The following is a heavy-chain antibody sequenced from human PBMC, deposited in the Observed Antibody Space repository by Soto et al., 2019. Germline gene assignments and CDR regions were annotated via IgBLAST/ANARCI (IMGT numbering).Heavy chain of an antibody. V-gene: IGHV1-18*01. D-gene: IGHD2-2*01. CDR2: MSPYNGNT. Sequence: GAPVKGSCKASGYTFTSYGISWVRQAPGQGVEWMGWMSPYNGNTNYAQKLQGRVTMTTDTSTSTAYMELRSLRSDDTAVYYCARDYYCSSTSCYYSLDYWGQGTLVTVSS. J-gene: IGHJ4*02. CDR3: ARDYYCSSTSCYYSLDY. CDR1: GYTFTSYG.